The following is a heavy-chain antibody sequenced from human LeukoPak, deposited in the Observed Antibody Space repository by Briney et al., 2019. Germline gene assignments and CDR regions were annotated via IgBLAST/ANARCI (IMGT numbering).Heavy chain of an antibody. J-gene: IGHJ2*01. CDR1: GGSFSGYY. CDR3: ARIYGYHYWYFDL. CDR2: INHSGST. Sequence: SETLSLTCAVYGGSFSGYYWSWIRQPPGKGLEWIGEINHSGSTNYNPSLKSRVTMSVDTSKNQFSLNLNSVTAADTAVYYCARIYGYHYWYFDLWGRGTLVTVSS. V-gene: IGHV4-34*01. D-gene: IGHD5-18*01.